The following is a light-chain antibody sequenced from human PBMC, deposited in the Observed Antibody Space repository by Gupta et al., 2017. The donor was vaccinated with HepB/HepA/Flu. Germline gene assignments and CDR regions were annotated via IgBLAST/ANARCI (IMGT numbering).Light chain of an antibody. J-gene: IGKJ2*02. Sequence: DIQMTQSPSSLSASVGDRVTITCRASQGIRDYLAWYQQTPGKVPKLLIYAASTLQSGVPSRFSGSGSGTDFTLTISSLQPEDVATYYCQKYDSAPRIFGQGTKMDLK. CDR3: QKYDSAPRI. CDR2: AAS. V-gene: IGKV1-27*01. CDR1: QGIRDY.